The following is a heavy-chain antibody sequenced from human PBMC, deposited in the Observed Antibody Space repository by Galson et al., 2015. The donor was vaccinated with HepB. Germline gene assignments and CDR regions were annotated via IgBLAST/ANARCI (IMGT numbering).Heavy chain of an antibody. CDR1: GFTFSSYG. V-gene: IGHV3-30*18. Sequence: SLRLSCAASGFTFSSYGMHWVRQAPGKGLEWVAVISYDGSNKYYADSVKGRFTISRDNSKNTLYLQMNSLRAEDTAVYYCAKDSTTVTTLGAFDIWGQGTMVTVSS. CDR3: AKDSTTVTTLGAFDI. D-gene: IGHD4-17*01. J-gene: IGHJ3*02. CDR2: ISYDGSNK.